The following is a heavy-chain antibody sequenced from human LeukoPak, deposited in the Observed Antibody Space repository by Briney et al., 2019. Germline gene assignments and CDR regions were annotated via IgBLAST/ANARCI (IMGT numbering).Heavy chain of an antibody. D-gene: IGHD4-17*01. J-gene: IGHJ4*02. CDR2: IYHSGST. Sequence: SETLSLTCTVSGGSISSYYWSWIRQPPGKGLEWIGYIYHSGSTYYNPSLKSRVTISVDRSKNQFSLKLSSVTAADTAVYYCARDDGDYAFDYWGQGTLVTVSS. V-gene: IGHV4-59*12. CDR1: GGSISSYY. CDR3: ARDDGDYAFDY.